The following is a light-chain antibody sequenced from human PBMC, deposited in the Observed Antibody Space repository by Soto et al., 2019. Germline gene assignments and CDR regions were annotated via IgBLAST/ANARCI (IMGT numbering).Light chain of an antibody. CDR2: GAS. V-gene: IGKV3-15*01. Sequence: EIVLTKSAGTLSLSQGERATLSCRASQTVSSNYLAWFQQKAGQAPRLLIYGASTRATGIPARFSGSGSGTEFTLTISGLQSEDFAVYYCQQYSIWRTFGQGTKVDIK. CDR1: QTVSSNY. CDR3: QQYSIWRT. J-gene: IGKJ1*01.